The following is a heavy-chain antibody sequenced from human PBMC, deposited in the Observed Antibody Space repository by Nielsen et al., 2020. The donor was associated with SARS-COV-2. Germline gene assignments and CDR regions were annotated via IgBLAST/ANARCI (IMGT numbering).Heavy chain of an antibody. CDR1: GFTFSSYW. Sequence: GESLKISCAASGFTFSSYWMSWVRQAPGKGLEWVANIKQDGSEKYYVDSVKGRFTISRDNAKNSLYLQMNSLRAEDTAVYYCAKDLGGLKSRYFDYWGQGTLVTVSS. CDR2: IKQDGSEK. J-gene: IGHJ4*02. CDR3: AKDLGGLKSRYFDY. D-gene: IGHD5/OR15-5a*01. V-gene: IGHV3-7*01.